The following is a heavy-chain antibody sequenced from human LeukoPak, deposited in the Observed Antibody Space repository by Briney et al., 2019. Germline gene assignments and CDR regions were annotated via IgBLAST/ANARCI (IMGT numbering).Heavy chain of an antibody. V-gene: IGHV3-30*18. J-gene: IGHJ4*02. D-gene: IGHD6-19*01. CDR2: ISYDGRNK. Sequence: GTSLRLSCAASRFTFSSFGMHWVRQAPGKGLEWVAVISYDGRNKYYADSVKGRFTISRDNSKNTLYLQMNSLRAEDTAVYYCAKRGGGSGWYLSYWGQGTLVTVYS. CDR1: RFTFSSFG. CDR3: AKRGGGSGWYLSY.